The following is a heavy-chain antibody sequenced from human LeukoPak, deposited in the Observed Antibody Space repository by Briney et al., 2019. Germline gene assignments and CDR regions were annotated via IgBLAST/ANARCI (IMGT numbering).Heavy chain of an antibody. CDR2: INPNSGDT. D-gene: IGHD6-6*01. Sequence: ASVKVSCKASGYTFSGYYMHWVRQAPGQGLGWMGRINPNSGDTNYAQKFQGRVTMTRDTSISTAYMELSRLRSDDTAVYYCASGRYSSSSPHYYYYYMDVWGKGTTVTVSS. CDR3: ASGRYSSSSPHYYYYYMDV. CDR1: GYTFSGYY. J-gene: IGHJ6*03. V-gene: IGHV1-2*06.